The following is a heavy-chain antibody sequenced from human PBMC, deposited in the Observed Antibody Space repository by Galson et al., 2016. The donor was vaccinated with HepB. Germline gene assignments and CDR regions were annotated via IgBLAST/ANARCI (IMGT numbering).Heavy chain of an antibody. CDR3: ARMHPPGGEADFDY. V-gene: IGHV1-3*01. CDR1: GYSFTSYA. Sequence: SVKVSCKASGYSFTSYAIHWVRQAPGQRLEWMAWINVGNGYAKYSQKFQGRVTITRDTSASTAYMEVSRLRYEDTAVYYCARMHPPGGEADFDYWGQGTRVTVSS. J-gene: IGHJ4*02. D-gene: IGHD2-21*01. CDR2: INVGNGYA.